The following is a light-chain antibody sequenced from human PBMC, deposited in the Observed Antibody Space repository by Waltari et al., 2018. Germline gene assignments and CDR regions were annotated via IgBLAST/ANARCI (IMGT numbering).Light chain of an antibody. CDR3: MIWHSSAWV. CDR2: YKSDSDK. J-gene: IGLJ3*02. Sequence: QAVLTQPSSLSASPGASASLTCTLRSGINVGTYRIYWYQQKPGSPPQYLLRYKSDSDKQQGSGGPSRFSGSKDASANAGILLISGLQSEEEADYYCMIWHSSAWVFGGGTKLTVL. V-gene: IGLV5-45*02. CDR1: SGINVGTYR.